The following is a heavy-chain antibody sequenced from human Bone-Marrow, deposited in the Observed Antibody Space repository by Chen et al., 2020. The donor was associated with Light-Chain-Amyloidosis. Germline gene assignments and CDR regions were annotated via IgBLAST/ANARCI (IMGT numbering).Heavy chain of an antibody. J-gene: IGHJ4*02. CDR1: GGTFDNYA. V-gene: IGHV1-69*06. CDR3: ARGSGDYSASGSYSPPFNY. Sequence: QVQLVQSGAEVKKPGSSLKVSCKASGGTFDNYAINWVRQAPGQGLEWMGGITPFFGTSNYAPKFQGRVTITADTSTSTAYMELSSLKSEDTAMYYCARGSGDYSASGSYSPPFNYWGQGTLVTVSS. D-gene: IGHD3-10*01. CDR2: ITPFFGTS.